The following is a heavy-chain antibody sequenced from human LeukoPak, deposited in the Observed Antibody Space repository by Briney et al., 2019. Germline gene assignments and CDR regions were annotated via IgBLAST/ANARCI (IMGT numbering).Heavy chain of an antibody. CDR3: ARLNSGYEDYYFDD. Sequence: SETLSLTCTVSGGPLTRSLSNWGWISRPPGKGLEWIGNIYYTGSTDYSPSFESRAAMSVDTSKNQFSLQLRSVTAADTAVYYCARLNSGYEDYYFDDWGQGTLVTVSS. CDR2: IYYTGST. J-gene: IGHJ4*02. CDR1: GGPLTRSLSN. V-gene: IGHV4-39*01. D-gene: IGHD5-12*01.